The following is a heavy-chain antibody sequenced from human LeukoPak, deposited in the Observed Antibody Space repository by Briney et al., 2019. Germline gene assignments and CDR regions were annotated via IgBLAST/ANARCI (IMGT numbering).Heavy chain of an antibody. Sequence: GGSLRLSCAASGFTFDDYAMHWVRQAPGKGLEWVSLISWDGGSTYYADSVKGRFTISRDNAKNSLYLQMNSLRAEDTAVYYCARLREIPVFGVVTKSTSYFDYWGQGTLVTVSS. V-gene: IGHV3-43D*03. D-gene: IGHD3-3*01. CDR2: ISWDGGST. CDR3: ARLREIPVFGVVTKSTSYFDY. J-gene: IGHJ4*02. CDR1: GFTFDDYA.